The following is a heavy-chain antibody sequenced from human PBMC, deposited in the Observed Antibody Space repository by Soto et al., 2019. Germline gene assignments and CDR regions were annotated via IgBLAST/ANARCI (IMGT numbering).Heavy chain of an antibody. CDR2: ISAYNGDT. CDR1: GYTFTTYG. V-gene: IGHV1-18*01. J-gene: IGHJ4*02. Sequence: QVQLVQSGAEVKKPGASVKVSCKASGYTFTTYGITWVRQAPGQGLEWMGWISAYNGDTNYAQKFQGRVTMTTDKSTSIAYMELTSLRSDDTALYYCAKSGGWYSEIDFWGQGTLVTVSS. CDR3: AKSGGWYSEIDF. D-gene: IGHD2-15*01.